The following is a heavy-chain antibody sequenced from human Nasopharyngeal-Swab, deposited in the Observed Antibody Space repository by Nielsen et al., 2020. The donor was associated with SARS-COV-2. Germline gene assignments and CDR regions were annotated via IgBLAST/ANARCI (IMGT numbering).Heavy chain of an antibody. J-gene: IGHJ6*03. Sequence: SCKGSGYSFTSSWIRWVRQMPGKGLEWMGMIDPSDSFTEYSQSFQGHVTISADKSINTAYLQWSSPRASDTAMYYYARLSRWYSYNHYYMDVWGKGTMVTVSS. CDR2: IDPSDSFT. D-gene: IGHD6-13*01. CDR1: GYSFTSSW. CDR3: ARLSRWYSYNHYYMDV. V-gene: IGHV5-10-1*01.